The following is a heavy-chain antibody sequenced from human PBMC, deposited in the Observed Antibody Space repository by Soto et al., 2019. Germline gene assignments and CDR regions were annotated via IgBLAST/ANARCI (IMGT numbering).Heavy chain of an antibody. CDR1: GGSVSSGSYY. CDR2: IYYTGST. CDR3: ARTIFGVVIIGDEYFQH. J-gene: IGHJ1*01. Sequence: QVQLQESGPGLVKPAETLSLTCTVSGGSVSSGSYYWSWIRQPPGKGLEWIGYIYYTGSTNYNPSLKSGVTISVDTSKNQFSLKLSSVTAADTAVYYCARTIFGVVIIGDEYFQHRGQGTLVTVSS. V-gene: IGHV4-61*01. D-gene: IGHD3-3*01.